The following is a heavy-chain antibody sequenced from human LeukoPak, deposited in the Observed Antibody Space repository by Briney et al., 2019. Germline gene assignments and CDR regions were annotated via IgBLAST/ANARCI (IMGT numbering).Heavy chain of an antibody. CDR3: ARVLTILGVVTPYFDY. J-gene: IGHJ4*02. V-gene: IGHV4-61*01. D-gene: IGHD3-3*01. Sequence: SGTLSLTCTVSAGSVSSGSDYWSWIRQPPGKGLEWIGFIHYSGSTTYSPSLKSRVSISVDTSKNQFSLKLSSVTAADTAIYYCARVLTILGVVTPYFDYWGQGTLVTVSS. CDR2: IHYSGST. CDR1: AGSVSSGSDY.